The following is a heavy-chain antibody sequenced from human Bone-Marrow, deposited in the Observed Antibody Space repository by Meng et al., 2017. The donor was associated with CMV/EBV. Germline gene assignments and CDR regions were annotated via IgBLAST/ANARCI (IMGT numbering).Heavy chain of an antibody. CDR2: INHSGST. J-gene: IGHJ3*02. CDR3: ASRTGDFLNDAFDI. V-gene: IGHV4-34*01. CDR1: GGSFSGYY. Sequence: GSLRLSCAVYGGSFSGYYWSWIRQPPGKGLEWIGEINHSGSTNYNPSLKSRVTISVDTYKNQFSLKLSSVTAADTAVYYCASRTGDFLNDAFDIWGQGTMVT. D-gene: IGHD7-27*01.